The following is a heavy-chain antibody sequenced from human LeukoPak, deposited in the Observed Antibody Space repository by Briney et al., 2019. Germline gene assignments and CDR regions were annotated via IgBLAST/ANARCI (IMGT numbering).Heavy chain of an antibody. CDR1: GGTFSSYG. CDR3: ARGGYSSSQFDY. J-gene: IGHJ4*02. D-gene: IGHD6-13*01. CDR2: IIPIFGTA. Sequence: SVKVSCKASGGTFSSYGISWVRQAPGQGLEWMGGIIPIFGTANYAQKFQGRVTITADKSTSTAYMELSSLRSEDTAVYYCARGGYSSSQFDYWGQGTLVTVSS. V-gene: IGHV1-69*06.